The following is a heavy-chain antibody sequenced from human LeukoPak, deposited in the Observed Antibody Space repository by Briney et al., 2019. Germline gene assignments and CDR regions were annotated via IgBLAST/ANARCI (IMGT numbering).Heavy chain of an antibody. V-gene: IGHV3-7*01. CDR1: GLTFSMYW. Sequence: GGSLRLSCAASGLTFSMYWMSWVRQAPGKGLEWVANLKPDGSQKYYVDSVKGRFTISRDNAKNSLYLQMNSLRAEDTAVYYCANIYCSGGTCTYFDDWGQGTLVTVSS. J-gene: IGHJ4*02. CDR3: ANIYCSGGTCTYFDD. D-gene: IGHD2-15*01. CDR2: LKPDGSQK.